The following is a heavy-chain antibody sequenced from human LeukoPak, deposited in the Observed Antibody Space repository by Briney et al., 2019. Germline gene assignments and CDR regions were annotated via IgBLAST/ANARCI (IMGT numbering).Heavy chain of an antibody. CDR1: GGSISSGGYY. J-gene: IGHJ4*02. CDR3: ARDSGFYYYDSSGLKDY. Sequence: SQTLSLTCTVSGGSISSGGYYWSWIRQPPGKGLEWIGYIYHSGSTYYNPSLKSRVTISVDTSKNQFSLKLGSVTAADTAVYYCARDSGFYYYDSSGLKDYWGQGTLVTVSS. CDR2: IYHSGST. D-gene: IGHD3-22*01. V-gene: IGHV4-30-2*01.